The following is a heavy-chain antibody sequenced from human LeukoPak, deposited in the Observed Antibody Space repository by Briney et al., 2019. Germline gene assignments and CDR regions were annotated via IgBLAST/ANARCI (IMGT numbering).Heavy chain of an antibody. V-gene: IGHV1-46*01. J-gene: IGHJ5*02. Sequence: ASVKVSCKASGYTFTSYYMHWVRQAPGQGLEWMGIINPSGGSTTYAQKFRGRVTMTRDTSTSTVYMELSSLRSEDTAVYYCARRVLGYCSGGSCSNWFDPWGQGTLVTVSS. CDR1: GYTFTSYY. CDR2: INPSGGST. D-gene: IGHD2-15*01. CDR3: ARRVLGYCSGGSCSNWFDP.